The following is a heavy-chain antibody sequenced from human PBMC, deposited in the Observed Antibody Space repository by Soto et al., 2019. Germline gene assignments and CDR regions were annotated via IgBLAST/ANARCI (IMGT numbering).Heavy chain of an antibody. CDR2: ISSSSSYM. Sequence: GGSLRLSCAASGFTFSSYAINWVRQAPGKGLEWVSSISSSSSYMYYGDSLKGRFTISRDNAKNSLYLQMNSLRAEDTAVYYFARELKGGSYHFDYWGQGTLVTVSS. J-gene: IGHJ4*02. V-gene: IGHV3-21*01. CDR1: GFTFSSYA. D-gene: IGHD1-26*01. CDR3: ARELKGGSYHFDY.